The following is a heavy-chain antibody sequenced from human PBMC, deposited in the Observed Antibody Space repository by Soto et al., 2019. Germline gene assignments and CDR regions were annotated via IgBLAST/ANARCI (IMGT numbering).Heavy chain of an antibody. CDR2: ISYDGTNK. CDR3: ARKGYYAAFDI. V-gene: IGHV3-30*04. D-gene: IGHD3-10*01. Sequence: PGGSLRLSCAASGFTFSACTMHWVRQAPGKGLEWVAAISYDGTNKYYADSVKGRFTISRDNAKNTLYLQMNSLRAEDTAVYYCARKGYYAAFDIWGQGTMVTVSS. CDR1: GFTFSACT. J-gene: IGHJ3*02.